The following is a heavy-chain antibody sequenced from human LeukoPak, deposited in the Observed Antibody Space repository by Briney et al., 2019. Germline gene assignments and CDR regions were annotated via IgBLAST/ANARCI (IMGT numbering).Heavy chain of an antibody. CDR3: ARQKYSSGWPASYFDY. CDR2: IYYSGST. D-gene: IGHD6-19*01. V-gene: IGHV4-59*08. J-gene: IGHJ4*02. CDR1: GGSISSYY. Sequence: PSETLSHTCTVSGGSISSYYWSWIRQPPGKGLEWIGYIYYSGSTNYNPSLKSRVTISVDTSKNQSSLKLSSVTAADTAVYYCARQKYSSGWPASYFDYWGQGTLVTVSS.